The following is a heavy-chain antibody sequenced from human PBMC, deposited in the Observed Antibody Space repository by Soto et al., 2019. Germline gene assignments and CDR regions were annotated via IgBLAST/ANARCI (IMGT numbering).Heavy chain of an antibody. V-gene: IGHV1-69*13. D-gene: IGHD4-17*01. CDR3: ATVHEYGSNSDAFDI. CDR1: GGTFKTES. CDR2: ILPIFGTA. Sequence: SVKVSCKYSGGTFKTESINWVRQAPGQGLEWMGGILPIFGTADYAPRFQGRVTITADEATRTAYMELSSLRSQDTAVYFCATVHEYGSNSDAFDIWG. J-gene: IGHJ3*02.